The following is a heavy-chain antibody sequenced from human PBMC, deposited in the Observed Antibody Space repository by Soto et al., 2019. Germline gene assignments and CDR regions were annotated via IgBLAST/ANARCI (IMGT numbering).Heavy chain of an antibody. CDR3: ARVSVDVPE. Sequence: QLVQSGAEVKKPGASVRVSCKTSGPTFIAYYIHWVRQAPGQGLEWMGWIDPKSGGTTYEQKFLGKGTNARGQSNYNAHLGLDRLTSDDTAVYYCARVSVDVPEWGQGTLITVSS. D-gene: IGHD5-12*01. CDR1: GPTFIAYY. V-gene: IGHV1-2*02. CDR2: IDPKSGGT. J-gene: IGHJ4*02.